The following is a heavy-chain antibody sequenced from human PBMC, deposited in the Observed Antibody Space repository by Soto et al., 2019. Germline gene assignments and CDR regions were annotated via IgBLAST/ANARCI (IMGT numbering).Heavy chain of an antibody. CDR1: VGSSMGNY. D-gene: IGHD3-10*01. V-gene: IGHV4-34*01. Sequence: PSETLSLTCAVDVGSSMGNYGSWIPNPPGKGLEWIGEINHSGSTNYNPSLKSRVTISVDTSKNQFSLKLSSVTAADTAVYYCARITMVRGVINFYYYGMDVWGQGTTVTVSS. CDR3: ARITMVRGVINFYYYGMDV. J-gene: IGHJ6*02. CDR2: INHSGST.